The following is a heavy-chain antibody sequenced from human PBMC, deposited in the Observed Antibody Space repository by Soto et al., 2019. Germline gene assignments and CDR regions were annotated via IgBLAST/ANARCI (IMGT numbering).Heavy chain of an antibody. CDR2: IIPIFGTA. Sequence: SVKVSCKASRGTFSSYAISWVRQAPGQGLEWMGGIIPIFGTANYAQKFQGRVTITADESTSTAYMELSSLRSEDTAVYYCARDRGGIAARPPYYYGMDVWGKGTTVTVPS. CDR1: RGTFSSYA. CDR3: ARDRGGIAARPPYYYGMDV. V-gene: IGHV1-69*13. D-gene: IGHD6-6*01. J-gene: IGHJ6*04.